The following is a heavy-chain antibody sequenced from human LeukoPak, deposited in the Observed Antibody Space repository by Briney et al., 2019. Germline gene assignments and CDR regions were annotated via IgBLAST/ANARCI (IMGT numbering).Heavy chain of an antibody. J-gene: IGHJ3*02. CDR3: ARASSKQLAGYLPDGFDI. D-gene: IGHD3-9*01. Sequence: GGSLRLSCAASGFTFSDYWMHWVRQAPGKGLVWVSRINSDGSSTRYADSVKGRFTISRDNAKNSLSLQMNSLRADDAAVYYCARASSKQLAGYLPDGFDIWGQGTMVTVSS. CDR2: INSDGSST. V-gene: IGHV3-74*01. CDR1: GFTFSDYW.